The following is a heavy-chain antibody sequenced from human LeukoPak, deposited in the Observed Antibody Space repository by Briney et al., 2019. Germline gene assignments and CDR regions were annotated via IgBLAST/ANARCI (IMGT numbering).Heavy chain of an antibody. CDR1: GFTFSSYS. CDR2: ISSSSSTI. Sequence: TGGSLRLSCAASGFTFSSYSMNWVRQAPGKGLEWVSYISSSSSTIYYADSVKGRFTISRDNAKNSLYLQMNSLRAEDTAVYYCARAVGDYFIDYWGQGTLVTVSS. J-gene: IGHJ4*02. V-gene: IGHV3-48*01. CDR3: ARAVGDYFIDY. D-gene: IGHD4-17*01.